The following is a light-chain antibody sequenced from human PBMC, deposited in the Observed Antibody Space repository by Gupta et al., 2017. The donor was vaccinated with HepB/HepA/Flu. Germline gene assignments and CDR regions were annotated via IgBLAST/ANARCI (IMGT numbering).Light chain of an antibody. V-gene: IGLV3-1*01. CDR2: QDD. Sequence: SYELIPQPSVPVSPGQTASIPCSGDKLGNNYVSWYQQRPGRSPVLVIYQDDRPPSGIPGRFSCTNGSTTALLTSRGTQAVEEDYYYWEAWGSRTGVFGGGTKLTVL. CDR3: EAWGSRTGV. J-gene: IGLJ2*01. CDR1: KLGNNY.